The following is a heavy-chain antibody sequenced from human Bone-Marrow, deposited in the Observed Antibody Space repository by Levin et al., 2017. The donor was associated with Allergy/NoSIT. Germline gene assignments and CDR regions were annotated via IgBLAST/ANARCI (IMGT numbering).Heavy chain of an antibody. CDR1: GFTFSSYA. Sequence: GESLKISCAASGFTFSSYAMSWVRQAPGKGLEWVSAISGSGGSTYYADSVKGRFTISRDNSKNTLYLQMNSLRAEDTAVYYCLLTPYLVYGMDVWGQGTTVTVSS. J-gene: IGHJ6*02. CDR3: LLTPYLVYGMDV. V-gene: IGHV3-23*01. D-gene: IGHD3-9*01. CDR2: ISGSGGST.